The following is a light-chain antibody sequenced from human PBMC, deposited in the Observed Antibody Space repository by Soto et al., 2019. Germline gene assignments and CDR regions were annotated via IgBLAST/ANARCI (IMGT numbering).Light chain of an antibody. CDR3: QQYDNCPPYT. CDR1: QSVSSSY. Sequence: EILLTQSPVTLSLSPGERATLSCRASQSVSSSYLAWYQQKPGQAPRLLLYGASSRATGIPDRFSGSGSGTEFTLTTSSLQSEDVAVYYCQQYDNCPPYTFGQGTKVDIK. J-gene: IGKJ2*01. CDR2: GAS. V-gene: IGKV3-20*01.